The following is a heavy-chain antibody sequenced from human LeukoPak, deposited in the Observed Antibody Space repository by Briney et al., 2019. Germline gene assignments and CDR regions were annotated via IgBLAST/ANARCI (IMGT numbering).Heavy chain of an antibody. V-gene: IGHV4-39*07. CDR1: RDSISSTIHY. CDR3: ARYGLLGLSEINAFDI. Sequence: SETLSLTCTVSRDSISSTIHYWGRIRQPPGKGLEWIGSVYFNGNTYYNPSLKSRVTISVDRSKNQFSLNLNSVTAADTAVYYCARYGLLGLSEINAFDIWGQGTMVTVSS. D-gene: IGHD3-16*02. J-gene: IGHJ3*02. CDR2: VYFNGNT.